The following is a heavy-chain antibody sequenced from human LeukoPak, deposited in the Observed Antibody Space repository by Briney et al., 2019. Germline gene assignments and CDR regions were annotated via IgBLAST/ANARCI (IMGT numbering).Heavy chain of an antibody. CDR1: GYTFTTYY. Sequence: GASVKVSCKASGYTFTTYYMHWVRQAPGQGLEWMGIINPSGGSTNCAQKFQGRVTMTRDMSTSTVYMELSSLRSEDTAVYYCARGGSSSVPFDYWGQGTLVTVSS. CDR2: INPSGGST. J-gene: IGHJ4*02. D-gene: IGHD6-6*01. CDR3: ARGGSSSVPFDY. V-gene: IGHV1-46*01.